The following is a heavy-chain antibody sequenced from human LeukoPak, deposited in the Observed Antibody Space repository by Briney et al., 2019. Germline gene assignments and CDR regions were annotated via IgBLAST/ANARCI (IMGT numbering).Heavy chain of an antibody. CDR3: ARLLGYGDYGSRGGFDP. Sequence: SETLSLTCTVPGGSISSYYWSWIRQPPGKGLEWIGYIYYNGSTNYNPSLKSRVTISVDTSKNQFSLKLSSVTAADTAVYYCARLLGYGDYGSRGGFDPWGQGTLVTVSS. D-gene: IGHD4-17*01. J-gene: IGHJ5*02. V-gene: IGHV4-59*01. CDR2: IYYNGST. CDR1: GGSISSYY.